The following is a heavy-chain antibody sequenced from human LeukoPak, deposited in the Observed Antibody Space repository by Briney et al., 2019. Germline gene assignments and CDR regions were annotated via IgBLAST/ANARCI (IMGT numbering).Heavy chain of an antibody. D-gene: IGHD3-3*01. CDR1: GGSISSYY. J-gene: IGHJ6*03. V-gene: IGHV4-4*07. CDR3: AREYYDFCSGTYYYYMDV. Sequence: SETLSLTCTVSGGSISSYYWSWIRQPAGKGLEWIGRICTSGSTNYNPSLKSRVTMSVDTSKNQFSLKLSSVTAADTAVYYCAREYYDFCSGTYYYYMDVWGEGTTVTVSS. CDR2: ICTSGST.